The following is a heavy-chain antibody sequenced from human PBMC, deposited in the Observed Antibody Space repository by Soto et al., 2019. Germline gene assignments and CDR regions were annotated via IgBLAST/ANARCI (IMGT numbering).Heavy chain of an antibody. J-gene: IGHJ6*02. Sequence: GESRKISCQVSGYTFTNYWISWVRQMPGKGLEWLGNIDPSDSYTNYSPSFQGHVTISVDKSISTAYLQWYSLRASDTAMYYCARLDVWGQGTTVTVSS. CDR1: GYTFTNYW. CDR3: ARLDV. CDR2: IDPSDSYT. V-gene: IGHV5-10-1*01.